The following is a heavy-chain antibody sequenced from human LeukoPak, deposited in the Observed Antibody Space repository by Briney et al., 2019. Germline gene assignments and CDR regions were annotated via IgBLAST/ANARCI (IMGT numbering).Heavy chain of an antibody. V-gene: IGHV4-30-4*01. Sequence: SETLSLTCTVSGGSISSGDYYWSWIRQPPGQGLEWIGYIYYSGSTYYNPSLKSRVTISVDTSKNQFSLKLSSVTAADTAVYYCARVGPNYYGSGSYYSAFDIWGQGTMVTVSS. CDR1: GGSISSGDYY. CDR3: ARVGPNYYGSGSYYSAFDI. D-gene: IGHD3-10*01. J-gene: IGHJ3*02. CDR2: IYYSGST.